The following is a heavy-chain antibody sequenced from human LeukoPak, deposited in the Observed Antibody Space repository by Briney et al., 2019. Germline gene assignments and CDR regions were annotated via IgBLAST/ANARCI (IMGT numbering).Heavy chain of an antibody. D-gene: IGHD5-12*01. Sequence: PGGSLRLSCAASGFTFSSYAMSWVRQAPGKGLEWVSAISGCGGSTYYADSVKGRFTISRDNSKNTLYLQMNSLRAEDTAIYYCAKNTPRGYDFDSWGQGALVTVSS. CDR2: ISGCGGST. J-gene: IGHJ5*01. CDR1: GFTFSSYA. CDR3: AKNTPRGYDFDS. V-gene: IGHV3-23*01.